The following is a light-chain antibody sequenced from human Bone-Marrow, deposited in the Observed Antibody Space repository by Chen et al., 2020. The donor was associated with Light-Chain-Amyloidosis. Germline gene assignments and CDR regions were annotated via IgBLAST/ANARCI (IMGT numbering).Light chain of an antibody. J-gene: IGKJ1*01. CDR1: QSINRW. V-gene: IGKV1-5*03. CDR2: KAC. CDR3: QQYGDYTT. Sequence: DIQMTQSPSTLSASVGDRVAITCRSSQSINRWLAWYQQKPGNVPKLLIYKACTLQSGVPSRFSGSGSGTEFTLTISSLQPDDFATYYCQQYGDYTTFGQGTKVEVK.